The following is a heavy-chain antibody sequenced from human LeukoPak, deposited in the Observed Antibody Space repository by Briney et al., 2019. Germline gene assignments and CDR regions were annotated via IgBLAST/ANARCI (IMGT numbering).Heavy chain of an antibody. Sequence: ASVKVSCKASGYTFTSYGISWVRQATGQGLEWMGWMNPNSGNTGYAQKFQGRVTMTRNTSISTAYMELSSLRSEDTAVYYCARVRIAARLRGHYYYYYYMDVWGKGTTVTVSS. CDR2: MNPNSGNT. J-gene: IGHJ6*03. D-gene: IGHD6-6*01. V-gene: IGHV1-8*02. CDR1: GYTFTSYG. CDR3: ARVRIAARLRGHYYYYYYMDV.